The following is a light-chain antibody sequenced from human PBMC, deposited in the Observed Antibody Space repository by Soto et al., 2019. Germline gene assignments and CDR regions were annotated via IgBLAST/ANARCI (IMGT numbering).Light chain of an antibody. J-gene: IGKJ4*01. CDR3: HQYATSPLT. V-gene: IGKV3-20*01. Sequence: EIVLRQSPGTLSLSPGESTTLSCRASQSVGRNFLAWYQQKPGRAPRLLTHGASNRATGIPDRFSGSGSETDFTLTISRLEPEDFAVYYCHQYATSPLTFGGGTKVEIK. CDR2: GAS. CDR1: QSVGRNF.